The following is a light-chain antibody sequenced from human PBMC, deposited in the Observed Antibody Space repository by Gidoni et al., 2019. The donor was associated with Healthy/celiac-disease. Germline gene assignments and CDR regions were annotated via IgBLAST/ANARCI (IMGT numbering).Light chain of an antibody. Sequence: DIQMTQSPSSLSASVGDRVTITCRASQSISSYLNWYQQKPGKAPKLLIYAASSLQSGVSSRFSGSGSGTDFTLTISSLQPEDFATYYCQQSYSTLSITFGQGTRLEIK. CDR3: QQSYSTLSIT. V-gene: IGKV1-39*01. CDR1: QSISSY. J-gene: IGKJ5*01. CDR2: AAS.